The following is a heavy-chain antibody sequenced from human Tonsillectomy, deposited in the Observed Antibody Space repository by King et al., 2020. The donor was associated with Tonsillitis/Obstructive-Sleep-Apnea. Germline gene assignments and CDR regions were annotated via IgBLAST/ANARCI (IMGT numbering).Heavy chain of an antibody. CDR2: ISGAGSHT. V-gene: IGHV3-21*06. CDR1: GFHFSAYT. D-gene: IGHD3-10*01. CDR3: ARGGENDFDDAFDV. Sequence: VQLVESGGGLVKPGGSLRVSCAASGFHFSAYTMNWVRQAPGKGLEWVSFISGAGSHTYYAESVRGRFTISRDNPKNSGFLQMDSLRAEDTAVYYCARGGENDFDDAFDVWGQGTMVTVSS. J-gene: IGHJ3*01.